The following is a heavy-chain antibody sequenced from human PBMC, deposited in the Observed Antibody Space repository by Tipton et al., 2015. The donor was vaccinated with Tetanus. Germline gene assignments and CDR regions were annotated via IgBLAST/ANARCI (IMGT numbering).Heavy chain of an antibody. CDR2: ISHTGRP. CDR1: GASVNSGGYS. J-gene: IGHJ4*02. CDR3: ARANYEFPKKGPFDS. D-gene: IGHD3-3*01. Sequence: TLSLTCTVSGASVNSGGYSWAWIRQPPGKGLAWMGDISHTGRPKYNPSLKSRLTMSVDASRTQFSLKMESVTAADTAVYYCARANYEFPKKGPFDSWGQGALVIVSS. V-gene: IGHV4-61*08.